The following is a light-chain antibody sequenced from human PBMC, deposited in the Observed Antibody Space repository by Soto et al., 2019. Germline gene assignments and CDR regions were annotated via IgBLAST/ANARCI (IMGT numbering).Light chain of an antibody. CDR1: QSIRSY. V-gene: IGKV1-39*01. Sequence: EIQVTQSPPSLSASPGDTITITCRTSQSIRSYLNWYQEKSGTAPRLLIYAASTLQDGVPSRFTGSGSGTDFTLTISSLRPDDVATYFCQQTFRSPYTFGQGTKLEI. CDR3: QQTFRSPYT. CDR2: AAS. J-gene: IGKJ2*01.